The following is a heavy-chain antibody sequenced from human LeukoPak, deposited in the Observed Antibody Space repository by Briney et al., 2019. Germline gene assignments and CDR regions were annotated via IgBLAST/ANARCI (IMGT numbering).Heavy chain of an antibody. CDR2: IKQDGSEK. Sequence: PGGSLRLSCAASGFTFSSYWMNWVRQAPGKGLEWVANIKQDGSEKYYVDSVKGRFTISRDNAKNSLYLQMNSLRAEDTAVYYCARAVGATDYYYGMDVWGQGTTVTVSS. D-gene: IGHD1-26*01. V-gene: IGHV3-7*01. CDR3: ARAVGATDYYYGMDV. CDR1: GFTFSSYW. J-gene: IGHJ6*02.